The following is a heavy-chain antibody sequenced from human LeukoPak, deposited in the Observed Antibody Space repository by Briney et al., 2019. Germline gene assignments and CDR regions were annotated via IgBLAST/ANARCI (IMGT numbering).Heavy chain of an antibody. CDR3: ARGPYYGSGSYAPEGYYMDV. CDR1: GYTFTSYD. CDR2: MNPNSGNT. D-gene: IGHD3-10*01. V-gene: IGHV1-8*01. Sequence: GASVTVSCKASGYTFTSYDINWVRQAPGQGLEWMGWMNPNSGNTGYAQKFQGRVTMTRSTSISTAYMELSSLRSEDTAVYYCARGPYYGSGSYAPEGYYMDVWGKGTTVTISS. J-gene: IGHJ6*03.